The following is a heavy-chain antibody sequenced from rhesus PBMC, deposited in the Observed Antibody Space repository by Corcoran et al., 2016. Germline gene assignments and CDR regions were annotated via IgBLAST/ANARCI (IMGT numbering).Heavy chain of an antibody. CDR2: IYWEDDK. Sequence: QVTLKESGPALVKPTQTLTLTCTFSGFSLSPSGMGVGWIRHPPGKALEWLASIYWEDDKYYSTSLKSRLTISKDTSKNQVVLTMTNMDPVDTATYYCARVISGSYYGLDSWGQGVVVTVSS. J-gene: IGHJ6*01. CDR1: GFSLSPSGMG. D-gene: IGHD3-16*01. CDR3: ARVISGSYYGLDS. V-gene: IGHV2S1*01.